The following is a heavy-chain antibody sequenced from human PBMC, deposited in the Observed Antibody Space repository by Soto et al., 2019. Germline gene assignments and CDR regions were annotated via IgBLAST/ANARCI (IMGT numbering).Heavy chain of an antibody. CDR1: GFIVRSNY. CDR2: IYSSGNI. CDR3: ARDSGMIRGNYGMDV. V-gene: IGHV3-53*01. J-gene: IGHJ6*02. Sequence: GGSLRLSCAASGFIVRSNYMTWVRQAPGKGLEWVSVIYSSGNIYYPDSVKGRFTTSRDNSQNTFFLQMNSLRAEDTAVYYCARDSGMIRGNYGMDVWGQGTTVTVSS. D-gene: IGHD3-10*01.